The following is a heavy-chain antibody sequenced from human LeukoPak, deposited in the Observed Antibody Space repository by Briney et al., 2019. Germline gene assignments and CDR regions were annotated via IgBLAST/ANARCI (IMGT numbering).Heavy chain of an antibody. CDR1: GFTFSGFA. J-gene: IGHJ4*02. CDR3: AKDYAVGSLGS. Sequence: GGTLRLSCAASGFTFSGFAMSWVRQAPGKGLEWDSSVSRFGDGTFYVDSVRGRLTISRDNSKNTLYLQMNSLRADDTAVYYCAKDYAVGSLGSWGQGTLVTVSS. CDR2: VSRFGDGT. D-gene: IGHD2-2*01. V-gene: IGHV3-23*01.